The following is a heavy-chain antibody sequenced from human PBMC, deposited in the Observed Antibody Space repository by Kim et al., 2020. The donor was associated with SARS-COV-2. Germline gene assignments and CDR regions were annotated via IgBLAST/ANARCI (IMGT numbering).Heavy chain of an antibody. J-gene: IGHJ4*02. V-gene: IGHV3-48*03. D-gene: IGHD1-26*01. CDR3: AREWELLYFDY. CDR1: GFTFSSYE. Sequence: GGSLRLSCAASGFTFSSYEMNWVRQAPGKGLEWVSYISSSGSTIYYADSVKGRFTISRDNAKNSLYLQMNSLRAEDTAVYYCAREWELLYFDYWGQGTLVTVSS. CDR2: ISSSGSTI.